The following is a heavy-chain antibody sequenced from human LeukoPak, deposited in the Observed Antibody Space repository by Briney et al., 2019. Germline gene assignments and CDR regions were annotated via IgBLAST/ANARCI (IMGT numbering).Heavy chain of an antibody. V-gene: IGHV3-23*01. CDR1: GFTFSSYA. CDR2: ISGSGGST. J-gene: IGHJ5*02. Sequence: PGESLRLSCAASGFTFSSYAMSWVRQAPGKGLEWVSAISGSGGSTYYADSVKGRFTISRDNSKNTLYLQMNSLRAEDTAVYYCAKETYYYDSSGYSAWGQGTLVTVSS. CDR3: AKETYYYDSSGYSA. D-gene: IGHD3-22*01.